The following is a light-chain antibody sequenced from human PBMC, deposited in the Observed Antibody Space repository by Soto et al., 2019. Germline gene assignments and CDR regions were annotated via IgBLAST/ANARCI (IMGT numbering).Light chain of an antibody. CDR1: QSINTF. J-gene: IGKJ1*01. Sequence: DIQVTQPPSSLSASVGDRVTITCRASQSINTFLNWYQQRPGKAPNLLIYGASNLQSGVPSRFSGSGSGTDFTLTISSLQPEDFATYYCQQTYTSRPWTFGRGTKVEIK. V-gene: IGKV1-39*01. CDR3: QQTYTSRPWT. CDR2: GAS.